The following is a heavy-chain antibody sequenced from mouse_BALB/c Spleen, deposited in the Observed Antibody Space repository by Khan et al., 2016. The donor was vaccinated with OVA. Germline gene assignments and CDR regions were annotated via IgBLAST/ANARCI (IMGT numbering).Heavy chain of an antibody. J-gene: IGHJ2*01. CDR3: ARTYGSDFDY. CDR2: INPHIGET. Sequence: VQLKQSGPELVKPGASVKISCKASGYSFTGYFMNWVMQSHGKSLEWIGRINPHIGETLYNQKFRDKATLTVDESSSTAHMELRSLASEDSAVXYCARTYGSDFDYWGQGTTLTVSS. CDR1: GYSFTGYF. V-gene: IGHV1-20*02. D-gene: IGHD1-1*01.